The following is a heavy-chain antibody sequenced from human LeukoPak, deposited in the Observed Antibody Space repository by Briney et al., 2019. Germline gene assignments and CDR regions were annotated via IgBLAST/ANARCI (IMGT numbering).Heavy chain of an antibody. Sequence: SETLSLTCTVSSGSITSYYWKWIRQSPGKALEYMGHIYYSGTADYNPSLKSRVAMSVDTSKNQFSLRLMSVTASDTAVYFCAGAPKQHYFDYWGQGTLVAVSS. J-gene: IGHJ4*02. D-gene: IGHD1/OR15-1a*01. V-gene: IGHV4-59*01. CDR1: SGSITSYY. CDR2: IYYSGTA. CDR3: AGAPKQHYFDY.